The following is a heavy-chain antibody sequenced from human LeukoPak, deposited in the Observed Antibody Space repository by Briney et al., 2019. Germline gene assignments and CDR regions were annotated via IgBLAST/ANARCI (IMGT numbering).Heavy chain of an antibody. V-gene: IGHV3-30*18. J-gene: IGHJ3*02. D-gene: IGHD6-19*01. CDR1: GFTFSSYG. CDR2: ISYDGSNK. Sequence: GGSLRLSCAASGFTFSSYGMHWVRQAPGKGLEGVAVISYDGSNKYYADSVQGRFTISRDNSKNTLYLQMNSLRAEDTAVYYCAKDWQQWLVLSAFDIWGQGTMVTVSS. CDR3: AKDWQQWLVLSAFDI.